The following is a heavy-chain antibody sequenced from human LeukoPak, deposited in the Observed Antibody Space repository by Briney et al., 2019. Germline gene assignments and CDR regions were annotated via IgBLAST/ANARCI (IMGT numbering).Heavy chain of an antibody. Sequence: GGSLRLSCAASGFIFSSAWMTWVRQAPGKGLEWVGHIKNRTNGGTTDYAAPVKGRFIISRDDSKNTLYLQMNSLRTEDTAVYYCARGFCSSTSCYQGPFDFWGQGTLVTVSS. CDR2: IKNRTNGGTT. D-gene: IGHD2-2*01. CDR3: ARGFCSSTSCYQGPFDF. V-gene: IGHV3-15*01. CDR1: GFIFSSAW. J-gene: IGHJ4*02.